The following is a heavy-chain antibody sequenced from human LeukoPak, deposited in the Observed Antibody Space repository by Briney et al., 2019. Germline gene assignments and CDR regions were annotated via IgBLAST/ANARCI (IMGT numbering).Heavy chain of an antibody. CDR3: ARDQQQLEYNWFDP. CDR1: GGSISSYY. CDR2: IYYSGST. V-gene: IGHV4-59*01. Sequence: SETLSLTCTVSGGSISSYYWSWIRQPPGKGLEWIGYIYYSGSTNYSPSLKSRVTISVDTSKNQFSLKLSSVTAADTAVYYCARDQQQLEYNWFDPWGQGTLVTVSS. J-gene: IGHJ5*02. D-gene: IGHD6-13*01.